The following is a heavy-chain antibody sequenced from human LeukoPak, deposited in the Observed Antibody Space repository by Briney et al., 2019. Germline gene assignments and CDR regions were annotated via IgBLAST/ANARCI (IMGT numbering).Heavy chain of an antibody. J-gene: IGHJ4*02. D-gene: IGHD6-13*01. V-gene: IGHV3-30*18. Sequence: PGRSLRLSCAASGFTFSSYGMHWVRQAPGKGLEWVAVISYDGSNKYYADSVKGRFTISRDNSKNTLYLQMNSLRAEDTAVYYCAKGPPAAGPLYWGQGTLVTVSS. CDR3: AKGPPAAGPLY. CDR1: GFTFSSYG. CDR2: ISYDGSNK.